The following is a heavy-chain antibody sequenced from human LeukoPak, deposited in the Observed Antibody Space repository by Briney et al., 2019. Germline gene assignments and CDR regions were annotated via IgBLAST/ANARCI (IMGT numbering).Heavy chain of an antibody. V-gene: IGHV1-46*01. CDR1: GYTFTSYY. D-gene: IGHD5-12*01. CDR3: ATHSPEWRYSGYYNYYYIDV. Sequence: ASVKVSCKASGYTFTSYYMHWVRQAPGQGLEWMGLINPTGGSTGYAQKFQGRVTMTRDTSTSTVYMELSSLRSEDTAVYYCATHSPEWRYSGYYNYYYIDVWGKGTTVIVSS. CDR2: INPTGGST. J-gene: IGHJ6*03.